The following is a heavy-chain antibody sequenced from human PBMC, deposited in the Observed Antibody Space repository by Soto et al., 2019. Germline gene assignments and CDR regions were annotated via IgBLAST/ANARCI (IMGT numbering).Heavy chain of an antibody. CDR2: IYSGTDTYYADDT. CDR3: ATVETASTTLTPFDS. D-gene: IGHD5-18*01. Sequence: EVQLVESGGGLVQPGGSLRLSCAASGFTVSSNYMSWVRQAPGKGLEWVSIIYSGTDTYYADDTYYADSVKGRFTISRDDSKNTLYLQMTRLRAEDTALYYCATVETASTTLTPFDSWGQGTLVTVSS. J-gene: IGHJ4*02. CDR1: GFTVSSNY. V-gene: IGHV3-66*01.